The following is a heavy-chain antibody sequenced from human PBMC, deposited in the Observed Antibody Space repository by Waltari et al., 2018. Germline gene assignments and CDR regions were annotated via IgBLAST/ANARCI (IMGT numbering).Heavy chain of an antibody. CDR2: INPSGGST. J-gene: IGHJ3*02. Sequence: QVQLVQSGAEVKKPGASVKVSCKASGYTFTSYYMHWVRQAPGQGLEWMGIINPSGGSTSYAQKFQGRVTMTRDTSTSTVYMELSSLRSEDTAVYYCARDRVYYDFWSGYPGDDAFDIWGQGTMVTVSS. D-gene: IGHD3-3*01. V-gene: IGHV1-46*01. CDR3: ARDRVYYDFWSGYPGDDAFDI. CDR1: GYTFTSYY.